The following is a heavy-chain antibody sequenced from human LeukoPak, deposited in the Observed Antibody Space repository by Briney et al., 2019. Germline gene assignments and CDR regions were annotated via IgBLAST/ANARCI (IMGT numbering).Heavy chain of an antibody. D-gene: IGHD3-9*01. CDR3: ARGIRYFDWLNLSDAFDI. J-gene: IGHJ3*02. CDR1: GYIFTGYY. V-gene: IGHV1-2*02. Sequence: ASVKISCKASGYIFTGYYMHWVRQAPGQGLEWMGWINPNSGGTNYAQKFQGRVTMTRDTSISTAYMELSRLRSDDTAVYYCARGIRYFDWLNLSDAFDIWGQGTMVTVSS. CDR2: INPNSGGT.